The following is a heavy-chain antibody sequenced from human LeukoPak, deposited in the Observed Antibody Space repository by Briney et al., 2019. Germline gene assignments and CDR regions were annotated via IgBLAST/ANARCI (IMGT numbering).Heavy chain of an antibody. V-gene: IGHV3-21*01. CDR3: AREIVSSTCFDY. D-gene: IGHD2-2*01. J-gene: IGHJ4*02. CDR2: ISSSSGYI. CDR1: GFAFSRYS. Sequence: RGSLRLSCAASGFAFSRYSMNWVRQAPGKGLEWVSSISSSSGYIYYADSVKGRFTISRDNAKNSLYLQMNSLRAEDTAVYYCAREIVSSTCFDYWGQGALVTVSS.